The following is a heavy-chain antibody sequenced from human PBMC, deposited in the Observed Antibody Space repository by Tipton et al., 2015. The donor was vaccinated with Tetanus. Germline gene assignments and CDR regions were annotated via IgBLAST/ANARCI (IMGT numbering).Heavy chain of an antibody. CDR2: ISPYNGDT. J-gene: IGHJ4*02. Sequence: QSGAEVKKPGASVKVSCRASGYPFSNFGISWVRQAPGQGLEWMGLISPYNGDTDYPQKFQGRVTMTTDTAASTAYMELRSLTSDDTAVYYCARGRWFGEVPHWGQGTLVTVSS. CDR3: ARGRWFGEVPH. CDR1: GYPFSNFG. V-gene: IGHV1-18*01. D-gene: IGHD3-10*01.